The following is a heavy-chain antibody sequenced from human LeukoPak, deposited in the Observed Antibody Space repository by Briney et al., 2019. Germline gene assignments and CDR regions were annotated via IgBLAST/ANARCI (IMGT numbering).Heavy chain of an antibody. CDR2: ISYDGSNK. CDR1: GCTFSSYA. D-gene: IGHD5-24*01. J-gene: IGHJ5*02. CDR3: ARDRGDGYNLSWFDP. Sequence: GGSLRLSCAASGCTFSSYAMHWVRQAPGKGLEWVAVISYDGSNKYYADSVKGRFTISRDNSKNTLYLQMNSLRAEDTAVYYCARDRGDGYNLSWFDPWGQGTLVTVSS. V-gene: IGHV3-30*04.